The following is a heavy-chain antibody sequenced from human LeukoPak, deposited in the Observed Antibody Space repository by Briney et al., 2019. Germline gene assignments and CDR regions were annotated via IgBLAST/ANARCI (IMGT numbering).Heavy chain of an antibody. CDR2: ITDDASTI. J-gene: IGHJ4*02. Sequence: HPGGSLRLSCAASGFTFSTYSMNWVRQAPGKGLEWISYITDDASTIYYADSVQGRFTISRDNAENSLFLQMTSLRVEDTAVYYCVARGGWARFDYWGQGALVTVSA. V-gene: IGHV3-48*04. D-gene: IGHD6-19*01. CDR3: VARGGWARFDY. CDR1: GFTFSTYS.